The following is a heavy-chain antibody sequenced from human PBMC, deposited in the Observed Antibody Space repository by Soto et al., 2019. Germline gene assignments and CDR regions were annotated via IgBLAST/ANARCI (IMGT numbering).Heavy chain of an antibody. CDR2: VKNNGGAT. Sequence: EVQLVESGGDLVKPGGSLRLSCAASDFIFSHAWFHWVRQPPGKGLELVGRVKNNGGATDYAASVKGRFTISRDDSKDTVYLQMSSLRTEDTAIYYCAADLGPAYDSNNWFDTWGQGTLVTVSS. V-gene: IGHV3-15*07. J-gene: IGHJ5*02. CDR3: AADLGPAYDSNNWFDT. D-gene: IGHD2-21*01. CDR1: DFIFSHAW.